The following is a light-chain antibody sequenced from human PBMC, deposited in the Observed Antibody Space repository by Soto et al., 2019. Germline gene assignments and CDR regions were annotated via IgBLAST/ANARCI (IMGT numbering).Light chain of an antibody. Sequence: ELGLRRPQATRSLSPGERATLSCSTSQSFSSYLAWDQQKPGQDPMLLINDASKGATRIPARFSGSGSGTDFTLTISSLDPEDFAVPYCQQRSDRPPGVGGGTKVDIK. CDR1: QSFSSY. CDR2: DAS. CDR3: QQRSDRPPG. V-gene: IGKV3-11*01. J-gene: IGKJ4*01.